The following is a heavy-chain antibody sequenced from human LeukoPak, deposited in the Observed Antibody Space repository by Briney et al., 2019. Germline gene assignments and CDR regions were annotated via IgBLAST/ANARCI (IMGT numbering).Heavy chain of an antibody. CDR2: IYYSGST. V-gene: IGHV4-59*08. CDR3: ARHDPPGYSSSWYGDYYGMDV. Sequence: SSETLSLTCTVSGGSISSYYWSWIRQPPGKGLEWIGYIYYSGSTNYNPSLKSRVTISVDTSKNQFSLKLSSVTAADTAVYYCARHDPPGYSSSWYGDYYGMDVWGQGTTVTVSS. CDR1: GGSISSYY. J-gene: IGHJ6*02. D-gene: IGHD6-13*01.